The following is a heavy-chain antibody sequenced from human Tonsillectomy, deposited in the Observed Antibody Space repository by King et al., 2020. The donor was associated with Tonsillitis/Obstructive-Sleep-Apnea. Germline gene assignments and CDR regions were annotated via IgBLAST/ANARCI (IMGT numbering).Heavy chain of an antibody. J-gene: IGHJ6*03. CDR3: ARARGGYCSGGSCHSHYYYNMDV. CDR1: GGSFSTYF. V-gene: IGHV4-34*01. CDR2: INNSGNT. Sequence: VQLQQWGAGLLKPSETLSLTCAGYGGSFSTYFWSWIRQPPGKGLGGIGEINNSGNTNYNPSLTSRVTISVDTSKNQFSLKQTSVTAADTAVYYCARARGGYCSGGSCHSHYYYNMDVWGKGTTVTVSS. D-gene: IGHD2-15*01.